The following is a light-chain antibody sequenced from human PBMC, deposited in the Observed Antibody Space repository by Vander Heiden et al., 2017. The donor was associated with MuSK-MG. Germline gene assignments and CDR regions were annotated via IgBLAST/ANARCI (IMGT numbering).Light chain of an antibody. J-gene: IGKJ1*01. V-gene: IGKV1-5*03. Sequence: DIQMTQSPSTLSASVGDRVTITCRASQSVSRWLAWYQQRPGRAPKLLISEASNLESGVPPTFSGSGSGTEFTLTISNLQPDDFATYYCQQYYSYWTFGQGTKVEVK. CDR1: QSVSRW. CDR3: QQYYSYWT. CDR2: EAS.